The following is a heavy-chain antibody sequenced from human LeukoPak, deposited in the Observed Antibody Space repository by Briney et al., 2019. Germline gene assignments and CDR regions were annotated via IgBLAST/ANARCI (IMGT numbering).Heavy chain of an antibody. Sequence: ASVKVSCRVSGDTLTDISIHWVRQTPGKGLEWMGGLHPEDREVIYAQKFEGRVTMTEDSSTDTAYMDLRSLRSEDTAVYYCATAEQLVWGQGTLVTVSS. D-gene: IGHD6-6*01. V-gene: IGHV1-24*01. CDR1: GDTLTDIS. J-gene: IGHJ4*02. CDR2: LHPEDREV. CDR3: ATAEQLV.